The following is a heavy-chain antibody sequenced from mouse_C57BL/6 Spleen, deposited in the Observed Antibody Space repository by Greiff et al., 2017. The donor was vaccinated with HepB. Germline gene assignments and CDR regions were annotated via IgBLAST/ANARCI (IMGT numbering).Heavy chain of an antibody. V-gene: IGHV10-1*01. Sequence: EVQRVESGGGLVQPKGSLKLSCAASGFSFNTYAMNWVRQAPGKGLEWVARIRSKSNNYATYYANSVKDRFTISRDDSEGMLYLQMNNLKTEDTAMYYCVRQEYGSSYYFDYWGQGTTLTVSS. CDR2: IRSKSNNYAT. CDR1: GFSFNTYA. J-gene: IGHJ2*01. CDR3: VRQEYGSSYYFDY. D-gene: IGHD1-1*01.